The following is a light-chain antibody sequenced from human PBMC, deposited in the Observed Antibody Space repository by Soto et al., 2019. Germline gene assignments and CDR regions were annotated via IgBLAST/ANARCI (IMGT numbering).Light chain of an antibody. J-gene: IGKJ2*01. CDR1: QSVSSSY. CDR3: QQYGSSQYT. V-gene: IGKV3-20*01. Sequence: EIVLTQSPGSLSLSPGERATLSCRASQSVSSSYLAWYQQKPGQAPRLLIYGASSMATGIPDRFNGSGSGTDFTLTISRLEPEDFAVYYCQQYGSSQYTFGQGTKLEIK. CDR2: GAS.